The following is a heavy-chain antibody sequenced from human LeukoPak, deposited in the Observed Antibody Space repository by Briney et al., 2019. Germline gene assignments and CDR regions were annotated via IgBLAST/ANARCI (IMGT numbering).Heavy chain of an antibody. D-gene: IGHD6-13*01. CDR2: SSSSSSYI. CDR3: ARDRLGSWYDY. CDR1: GLTFSSYS. V-gene: IGHV3-21*01. Sequence: GGSLRLSCAASGLTFSSYSMNWVRQAPGKGLEWVSSSSSSSSYIYYADSVKGRFTISRDNAKNSLYLQMSSLRAEDTAVYYCARDRLGSWYDYWGQGTLVTVSS. J-gene: IGHJ4*02.